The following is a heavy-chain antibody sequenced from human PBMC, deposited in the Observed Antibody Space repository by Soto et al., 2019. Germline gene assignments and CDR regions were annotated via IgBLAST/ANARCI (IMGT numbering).Heavy chain of an antibody. CDR3: ARGRYGDY. CDR1: GYAFTTYG. Sequence: QVHLVQSGAEVKKPGASVKVSCQGSGYAFTTYGITWVRQAPGQGLEWMGWISAHNGNTNYAQKLQCRVTVTRDTSTSTAYLELRSLRYDDTAAYYCARGRYGDYWGQGALVTVSS. J-gene: IGHJ4*02. CDR2: ISAHNGNT. D-gene: IGHD1-1*01. V-gene: IGHV1-18*01.